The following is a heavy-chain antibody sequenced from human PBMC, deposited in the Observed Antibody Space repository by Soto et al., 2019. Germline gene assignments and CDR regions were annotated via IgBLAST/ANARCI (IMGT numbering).Heavy chain of an antibody. CDR2: IIPIFGTA. J-gene: IGHJ6*02. CDR3: ATAYYYDSSWPDYYYGMDV. D-gene: IGHD3-22*01. CDR1: GGTFSSYA. V-gene: IGHV1-69*01. Sequence: QVQLVQSGAEVKKPGSSVKVSCKASGGTFSSYAISWVRQAPGQGLEWMGGIIPIFGTANYAQKFQGRVTITADEATSTAYMELSSLRSEDTAVYYCATAYYYDSSWPDYYYGMDVLGQGTTVNVSS.